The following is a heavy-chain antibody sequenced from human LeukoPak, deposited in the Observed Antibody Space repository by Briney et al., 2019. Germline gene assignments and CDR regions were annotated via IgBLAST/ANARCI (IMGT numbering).Heavy chain of an antibody. CDR3: ARASTYHYDWFDP. Sequence: PGGSLRLSCAASGFTFSSYWMHWVRQAPGKGLVWVSRVNTDGRTTSHADSVKGRSTISRENAKNTLYLQMNSLRAEDTAVYYCARASTYHYDWFDPWGQGTLVTVSS. J-gene: IGHJ5*02. V-gene: IGHV3-74*01. CDR1: GFTFSSYW. D-gene: IGHD2-2*01. CDR2: VNTDGRTT.